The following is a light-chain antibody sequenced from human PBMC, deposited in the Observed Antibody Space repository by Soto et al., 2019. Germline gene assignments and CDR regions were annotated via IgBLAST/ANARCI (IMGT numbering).Light chain of an antibody. CDR2: DVS. V-gene: IGKV3-20*01. Sequence: EVVLTQSPVTLSLAPVERATLSCMASQSVSGYLAWYQQKPGQAPRLLIYDVSNRATGIPARFSGSGSGTDFTLTISRLEPEDFAVYYCQQYGSSPINFGQGTRLEIK. J-gene: IGKJ5*01. CDR3: QQYGSSPIN. CDR1: QSVSGY.